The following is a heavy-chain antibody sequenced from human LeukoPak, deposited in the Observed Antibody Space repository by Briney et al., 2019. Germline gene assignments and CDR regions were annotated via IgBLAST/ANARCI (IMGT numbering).Heavy chain of an antibody. CDR2: INHSEST. V-gene: IGHV4-34*01. CDR3: ARGLMGAGSSGAFDI. Sequence: SETLSLTRAVYGGSFSGYYWNWIRQPPRKGLEWIGEINHSESTNYISSLKSRVTISIDTSKNQFSLKMSSVTAADTAVYYCARGLMGAGSSGAFDIWGQGTLVTVSS. CDR1: GGSFSGYY. D-gene: IGHD1-26*01. J-gene: IGHJ3*02.